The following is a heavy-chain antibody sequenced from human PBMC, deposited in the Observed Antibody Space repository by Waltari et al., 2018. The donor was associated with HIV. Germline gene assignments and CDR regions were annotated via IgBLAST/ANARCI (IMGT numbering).Heavy chain of an antibody. D-gene: IGHD3-22*01. V-gene: IGHV1-2*02. J-gene: IGHJ4*02. CDR3: ATPSYDSSGYYSAGSEFDY. CDR2: INPNSGGT. CDR1: GYTFTGYY. Sequence: QVQLVQSGAAVKTPGASVKVSCKASGYTFTGYYIHWVRLAPGQGLEWMGWINPNSGGTNYAQNFQGRVTMTRDTSISTAYMELSRLRSDDTAVYYCATPSYDSSGYYSAGSEFDYWGQGTLVTVSS.